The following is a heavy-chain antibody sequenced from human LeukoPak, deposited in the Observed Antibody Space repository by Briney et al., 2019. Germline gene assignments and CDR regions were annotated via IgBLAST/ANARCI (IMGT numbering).Heavy chain of an antibody. Sequence: GASVKVSCKASGYIFTGYYMHWVRQAPGQGLEWMGWISAYNGNTNYAQKLQGRVTMTTDTSTSTAYMELRSLRSDDTALYYCARSGRRYLWFGELLHLNWFDPWGQGTLVTVSS. CDR1: GYIFTGYY. CDR3: ARSGRRYLWFGELLHLNWFDP. D-gene: IGHD3-10*01. V-gene: IGHV1-18*04. CDR2: ISAYNGNT. J-gene: IGHJ5*02.